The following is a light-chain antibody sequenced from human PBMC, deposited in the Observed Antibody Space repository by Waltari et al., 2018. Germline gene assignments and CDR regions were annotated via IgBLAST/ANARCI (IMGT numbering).Light chain of an antibody. CDR1: SSNIGSNA. Sequence: QPALTQPPSASGTPGQWVSVSCSGSSSNIGSNAVNWYQQLPGMAPKLLIYYDNPRPSGVPDRVSGSKSGTSASLAISGLQSEDEADDICAAWDDSLSAYVFGTGTKVTVL. CDR2: YDN. J-gene: IGLJ1*01. V-gene: IGLV1-44*01. CDR3: AAWDDSLSAYV.